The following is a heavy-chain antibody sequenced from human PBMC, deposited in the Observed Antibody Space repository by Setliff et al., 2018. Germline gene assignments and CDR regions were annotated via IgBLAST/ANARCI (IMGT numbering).Heavy chain of an antibody. CDR3: ARASLGKFGSAAEYFHH. J-gene: IGHJ1*01. CDR2: IYHSGST. Sequence: SETLSLTCTVSGGSISSSNWWTWVRQPPGKGLEWIGEIYHSGSTNYNPSLKSRVTISVDTSKNQFSLKLRSVTAADTAVYYCARASLGKFGSAAEYFHHWGQGTLVTVSS. CDR1: GGSISSSNW. V-gene: IGHV4-4*02. D-gene: IGHD2-15*01.